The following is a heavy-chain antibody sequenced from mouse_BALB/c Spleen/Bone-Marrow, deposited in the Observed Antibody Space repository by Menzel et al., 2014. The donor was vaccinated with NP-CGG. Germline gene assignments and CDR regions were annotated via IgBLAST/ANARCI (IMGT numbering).Heavy chain of an antibody. D-gene: IGHD2-4*01. V-gene: IGHV1S56*01. J-gene: IGHJ4*01. CDR1: GYSFTSYY. CDR3: ARGGMITENYAMDY. Sequence: VQLQQSGPELVKPGASVRISCKASGYSFTSYYIHWVKQRPGQGLEWIGWIYPGNVNTKYNEKFKGKATLTADKSSSTAYMQLSSLTSEDSAVYFCARGGMITENYAMDYWGQGTSVTASS. CDR2: IYPGNVNT.